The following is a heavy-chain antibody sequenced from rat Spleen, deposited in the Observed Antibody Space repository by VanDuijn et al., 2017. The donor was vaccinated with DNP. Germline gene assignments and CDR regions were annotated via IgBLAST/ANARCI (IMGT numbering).Heavy chain of an antibody. CDR3: TRGAYDA. Sequence: EVKLVESGGGPVQPGRSLKLSCVASGFIFSHYWMTWIRQAPGKGLEWVASIANSGGSIHYPDSLKGRFTISRDNARSTLYLQMNSLRSEDTATYYCTRGAYDAWGQGASVTVSS. CDR2: IANSGGSI. J-gene: IGHJ4*01. CDR1: GFIFSHYW. V-gene: IGHV5-31*01.